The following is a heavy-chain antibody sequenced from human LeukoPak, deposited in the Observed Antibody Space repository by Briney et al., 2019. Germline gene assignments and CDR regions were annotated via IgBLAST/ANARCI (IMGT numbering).Heavy chain of an antibody. CDR2: ISGSGNSI. CDR3: ARQDRNYGRGWQYYHMDV. Sequence: GGSLRLSCAASGFTFDDYGMSWVRQAPGRGLEWVSYISGSGNSIYYADSVKGRFTSSRDNAKNSLYLQMNSLRAEDTAVYYCARQDRNYGRGWQYYHMDVWGKGTTVTVSS. CDR1: GFTFDDYG. J-gene: IGHJ6*03. D-gene: IGHD4-11*01. V-gene: IGHV3-11*04.